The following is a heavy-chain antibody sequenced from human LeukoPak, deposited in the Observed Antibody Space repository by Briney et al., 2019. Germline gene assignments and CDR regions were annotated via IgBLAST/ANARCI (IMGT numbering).Heavy chain of an antibody. Sequence: ASVKVSCKASGYTFTGYYMHWVRQAPGQGLEWMGWISAYNGNTNYAQKLQGRVTMTTDTSTSTAYMELRSLRSDDTAVYYCARGMVRGVRDYWGQGTLVTVSS. D-gene: IGHD3-10*01. CDR2: ISAYNGNT. CDR1: GYTFTGYY. J-gene: IGHJ4*02. CDR3: ARGMVRGVRDY. V-gene: IGHV1-18*04.